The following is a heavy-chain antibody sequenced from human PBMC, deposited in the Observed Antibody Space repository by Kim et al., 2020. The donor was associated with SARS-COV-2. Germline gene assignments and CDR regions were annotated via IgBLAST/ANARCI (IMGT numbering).Heavy chain of an antibody. CDR3: AREVSYVDY. CDR2: GST. D-gene: IGHD5-18*01. J-gene: IGHJ4*02. V-gene: IGHV4-31*02. Sequence: GSTYYTPSLKSRVTISVDTSKNQFSLKLSSVTAADTAVYYCAREVSYVDYWGQGTLVTVSS.